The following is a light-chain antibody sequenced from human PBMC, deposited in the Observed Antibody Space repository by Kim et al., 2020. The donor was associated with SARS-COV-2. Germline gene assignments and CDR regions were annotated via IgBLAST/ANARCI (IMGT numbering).Light chain of an antibody. CDR2: QDS. Sequence: VSPRQTASITCYGDKLGDKYACWYQQKPGQSPVLVIYQDSKRPSGIPERFSGSNSGNTATLTISGTQAMDEADYYCQAWDSSTAVFGGGTQLTVL. CDR1: KLGDKY. J-gene: IGLJ2*01. CDR3: QAWDSSTAV. V-gene: IGLV3-1*01.